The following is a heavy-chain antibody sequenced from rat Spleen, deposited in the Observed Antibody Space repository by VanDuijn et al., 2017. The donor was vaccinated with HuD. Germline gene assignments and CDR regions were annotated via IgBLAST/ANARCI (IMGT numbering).Heavy chain of an antibody. CDR3: TTENYWFAY. CDR2: ISYDGSSA. V-gene: IGHV5-7*01. D-gene: IGHD1-10*01. J-gene: IGHJ3*01. Sequence: EVQLVESGGGLVQPGRSLKLSCAASGFTFSDYNMAWARQAPKKGLEWVATISYDGSSAYYRDSVKGRFTISRDNTKSTLYLQMNSLRSEDTATYYCTTENYWFAYWGQGTLVTVSS. CDR1: GFTFSDYN.